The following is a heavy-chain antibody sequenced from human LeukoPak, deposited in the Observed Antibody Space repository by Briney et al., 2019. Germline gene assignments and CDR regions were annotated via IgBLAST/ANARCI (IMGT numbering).Heavy chain of an antibody. Sequence: GGSLRLSCAASGFTFRSYAMSGVRQAPGKGLEWVSAISGSGGSTYYADSVKGRFTIPRDNSKNTLYLQMNSLRAEDTAVYYCAKDITMVRGVPWWGQGTLVTVSS. D-gene: IGHD3-10*01. CDR1: GFTFRSYA. CDR3: AKDITMVRGVPW. V-gene: IGHV3-23*01. CDR2: ISGSGGST. J-gene: IGHJ4*02.